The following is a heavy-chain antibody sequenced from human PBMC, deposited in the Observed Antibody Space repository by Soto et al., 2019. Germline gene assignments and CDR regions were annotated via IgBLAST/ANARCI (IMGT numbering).Heavy chain of an antibody. Sequence: SVKGSCKASGYTFTSYGISWGRQAPVQGLEWMGWISAYNGNTNYAQKLQGRVTMTTDTSTSTAYMELRSLRSEDTAVYYCARDLVVAAYSPEFYYYYGMDVWGQGTTVTVSS. CDR3: ARDLVVAAYSPEFYYYYGMDV. CDR1: GYTFTSYG. V-gene: IGHV1-18*01. CDR2: ISAYNGNT. J-gene: IGHJ6*02. D-gene: IGHD2-15*01.